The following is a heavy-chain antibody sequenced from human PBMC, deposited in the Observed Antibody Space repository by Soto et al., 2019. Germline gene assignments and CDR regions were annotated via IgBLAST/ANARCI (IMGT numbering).Heavy chain of an antibody. CDR2: IVVGSGST. D-gene: IGHD3-22*01. CDR1: GFTFSTSA. J-gene: IGHJ5*02. V-gene: IGHV1-58*01. Sequence: QMQLVQSGPEVKKPGTSVKVSCKASGFTFSTSAVQWVRQARGQRLEWIGWIVVGSGSTDYAQKFQERVTITRDMSTSTAYMELSSLRSEDTAVYYCAAKSDNNGSPWGQGTLVTVSS. CDR3: AAKSDNNGSP.